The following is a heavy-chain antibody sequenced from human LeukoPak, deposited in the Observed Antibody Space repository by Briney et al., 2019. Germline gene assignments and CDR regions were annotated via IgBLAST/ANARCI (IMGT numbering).Heavy chain of an antibody. CDR1: GFTFSGSA. Sequence: GGSLRLSCAASGFTFSGSAMTWVRQAPGKGLQWVSTITGSDDKTYYADSVKGRFTISRDFSKNMVHLHVNSLRVEDTAIYYCAKGPQLYSGYHPDYWGQGTLVTVSS. D-gene: IGHD5-12*01. CDR2: ITGSDDKT. J-gene: IGHJ4*02. V-gene: IGHV3-23*01. CDR3: AKGPQLYSGYHPDY.